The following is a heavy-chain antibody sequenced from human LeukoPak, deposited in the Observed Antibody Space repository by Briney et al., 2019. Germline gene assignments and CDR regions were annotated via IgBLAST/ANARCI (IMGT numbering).Heavy chain of an antibody. CDR3: ARDLGRSYYYYYYGMDV. Sequence: SQTLSLTCTVSGGSISSGGYYWSWIRQHPGKGLEWIGYIYYSGSTYYNPSLKSRVTIPVDTSKNQFSLKLSSVTAADTAVYYCARDLGRSYYYYYYGMDVWGQGTTVTVSS. J-gene: IGHJ6*02. CDR1: GGSISSGGYY. CDR2: IYYSGST. V-gene: IGHV4-31*03. D-gene: IGHD7-27*01.